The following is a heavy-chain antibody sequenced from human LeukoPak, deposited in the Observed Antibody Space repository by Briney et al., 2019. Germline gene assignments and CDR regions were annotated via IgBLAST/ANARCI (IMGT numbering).Heavy chain of an antibody. CDR1: GFTFSSYS. V-gene: IGHV3-48*02. D-gene: IGHD1-26*01. CDR2: ISGSSSSI. J-gene: IGHJ4*02. Sequence: GGSLRLSCAGSGFTFSSYSMNWVRQAPGKGLEWVSYISGSSSSIYYADSVKGRFTISRDNAKNSLYLQMNSLRDEDTAVYYCAGEWDNWGQGTLVTVSS. CDR3: AGEWDN.